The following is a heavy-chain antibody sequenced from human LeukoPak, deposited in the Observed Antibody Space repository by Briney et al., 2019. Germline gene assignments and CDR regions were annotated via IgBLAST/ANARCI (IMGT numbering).Heavy chain of an antibody. V-gene: IGHV1-8*03. CDR1: GYTFTSYD. CDR3: ARDTLVGVPAARGNYYYMDV. Sequence: ASVKVSCKASGYTFTSYDINWVRQATGQGLEWMGWMNPNSGNTGYAQKFQGRVTITRNTSISTAYMELSSLRSEDTAVYYCARDTLVGVPAARGNYYYMDVWGKGTTVTISS. CDR2: MNPNSGNT. D-gene: IGHD2-2*01. J-gene: IGHJ6*03.